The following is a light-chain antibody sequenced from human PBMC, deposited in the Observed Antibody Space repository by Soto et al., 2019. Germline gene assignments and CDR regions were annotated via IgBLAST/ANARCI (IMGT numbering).Light chain of an antibody. V-gene: IGLV2-14*01. J-gene: IGLJ1*01. Sequence: QSVLTQPASVSGSPGQSITISCTGTSSDIGGYKHVSWYQQHPGKAPKLMIYEVSNRPSGVSNRFSGSKSGNTASLTISGLQAEDEADYYCSSYTTSSTLYVFGTGTKVTVL. CDR1: SSDIGGYKH. CDR3: SSYTTSSTLYV. CDR2: EVS.